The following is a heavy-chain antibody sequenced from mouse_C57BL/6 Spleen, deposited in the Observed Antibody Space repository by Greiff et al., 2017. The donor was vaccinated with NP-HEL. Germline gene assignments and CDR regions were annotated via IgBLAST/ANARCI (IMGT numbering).Heavy chain of an antibody. J-gene: IGHJ2*01. Sequence: QVQLQQSGTELVKPGASVKLSCKASGYTFTSYWMHWVKQRPGQGLEWIGNINPSNGGTNYNEKFKSKATLTVDKSSSTAYMQLSSLTSEDSAVYYGASSSGYVGYFDYWGQGTTLTVSS. D-gene: IGHD3-2*02. CDR1: GYTFTSYW. V-gene: IGHV1-53*01. CDR2: INPSNGGT. CDR3: ASSSGYVGYFDY.